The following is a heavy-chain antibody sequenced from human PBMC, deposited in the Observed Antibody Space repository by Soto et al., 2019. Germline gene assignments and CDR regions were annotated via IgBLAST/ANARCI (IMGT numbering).Heavy chain of an antibody. V-gene: IGHV5-51*01. CDR1: GYSFSSYW. Sequence: PGESLKISCKGSGYSFSSYWIGWVRQMPGKGLEWMGVIYPQDSDTRYSPSFQGQVTFSVDRSLSTACLQWNSLKASDTATYYCARQRAWNDAFDFWGQGTLVTVSS. CDR2: IYPQDSDT. J-gene: IGHJ4*02. CDR3: ARQRAWNDAFDF. D-gene: IGHD1-1*01.